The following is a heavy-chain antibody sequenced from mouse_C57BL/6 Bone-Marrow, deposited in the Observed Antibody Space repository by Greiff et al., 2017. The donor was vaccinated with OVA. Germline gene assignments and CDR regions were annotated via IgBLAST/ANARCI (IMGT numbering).Heavy chain of an antibody. Sequence: VQLKESGPGLVKPSQSLSLTCSVTGYSITSGYYWNWIRQFPGNKLEWMGYISYDGSNNYNPSLKNRISITRDTSKNQFFLKLNSVTTEDTATYYCANGVAHWYFDVWGTGTTVTVSS. CDR2: ISYDGSN. CDR3: ANGVAHWYFDV. CDR1: GYSITSGYY. J-gene: IGHJ1*03. D-gene: IGHD1-1*01. V-gene: IGHV3-6*01.